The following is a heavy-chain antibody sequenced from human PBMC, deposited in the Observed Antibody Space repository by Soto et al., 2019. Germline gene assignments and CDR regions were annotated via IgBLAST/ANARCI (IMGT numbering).Heavy chain of an antibody. D-gene: IGHD3-22*01. V-gene: IGHV3-23*01. Sequence: EVQLLESGGGLVQPGGSLRLSCAASGFTFSSYAMSWVRQAPGKRLEWVSAISGSGGSTYYADSVKGRFTISRDNSKNTLYMQMNSLRAEDTAVYYCAKETSHYYDRSGYYFDYWGQGTLVTVSS. CDR3: AKETSHYYDRSGYYFDY. CDR1: GFTFSSYA. CDR2: ISGSGGST. J-gene: IGHJ4*02.